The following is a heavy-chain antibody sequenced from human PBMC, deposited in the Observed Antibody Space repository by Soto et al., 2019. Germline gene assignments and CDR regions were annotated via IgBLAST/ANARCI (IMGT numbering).Heavy chain of an antibody. D-gene: IGHD1-1*01. Sequence: SVTVSCKDSGGTFGSYAISCVRQAPGQGLEWMGGIIPIFGTANYAQKFQGRVTITADESTSTAYMELSSLRSEDTAVYYCARSENWNYVDYWGQGTLVTVSS. J-gene: IGHJ4*02. CDR1: GGTFGSYA. CDR2: IIPIFGTA. V-gene: IGHV1-69*13. CDR3: ARSENWNYVDY.